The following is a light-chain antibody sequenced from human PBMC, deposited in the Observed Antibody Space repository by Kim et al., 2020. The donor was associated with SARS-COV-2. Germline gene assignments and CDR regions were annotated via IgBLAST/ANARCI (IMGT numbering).Light chain of an antibody. V-gene: IGKV1-9*01. J-gene: IGKJ4*01. Sequence: SASVGDRVNITCRASQVISSYFAWYQLKPGRAPKLLIYASSTLQSGVPSRFSGSGSGTEFTLTISSLQPADLATYYCQQLNSSPLTFGGGTKVEIK. CDR3: QQLNSSPLT. CDR2: ASS. CDR1: QVISSY.